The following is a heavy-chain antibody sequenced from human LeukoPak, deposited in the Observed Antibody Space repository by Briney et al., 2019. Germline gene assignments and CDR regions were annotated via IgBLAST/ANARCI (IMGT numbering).Heavy chain of an antibody. J-gene: IGHJ4*02. D-gene: IGHD6-13*01. Sequence: PGGSLRLSCAASGFTFNNYEMNWVRQAPGKGLEWVANIKQDGSEKYYVDSVKGRFTISRDNAKNSLYLQMNSLRAEDTAVYYCARDPTGYSSSWYTDYWGQGTLVTVSS. CDR3: ARDPTGYSSSWYTDY. CDR2: IKQDGSEK. V-gene: IGHV3-7*01. CDR1: GFTFNNYE.